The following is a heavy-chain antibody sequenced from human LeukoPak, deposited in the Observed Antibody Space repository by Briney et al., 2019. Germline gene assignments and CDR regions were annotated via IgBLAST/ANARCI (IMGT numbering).Heavy chain of an antibody. V-gene: IGHV4-61*08. CDR1: GGSISSGGYY. J-gene: IGHJ6*02. Sequence: SETLSLTCTVSGGSISSGGYYWSWIRQHPGKGLEWIGYIYYSGITNYNPSLKSRATISVDTSKNQFSLKLSSVTAADTAVYYCAREVSGYSSGWYPKFYYYYGMDVWGQGTTVTVSS. D-gene: IGHD6-19*01. CDR2: IYYSGIT. CDR3: AREVSGYSSGWYPKFYYYYGMDV.